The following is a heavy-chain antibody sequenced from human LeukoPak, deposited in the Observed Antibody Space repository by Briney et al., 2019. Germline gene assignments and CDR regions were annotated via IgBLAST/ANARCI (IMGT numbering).Heavy chain of an antibody. CDR1: GYSFTSYW. Sequence: GESLRISCKGSGYSFTSYWISWVRQMPGKGLEWMGRIDPSDSYTNYSPSFQGHVTITADKSISTAYLQWSSLKASDTAMYYCARMDVAAAGKFHFQHWGQGTLVTVSS. V-gene: IGHV5-10-1*01. D-gene: IGHD6-13*01. CDR3: ARMDVAAAGKFHFQH. J-gene: IGHJ1*01. CDR2: IDPSDSYT.